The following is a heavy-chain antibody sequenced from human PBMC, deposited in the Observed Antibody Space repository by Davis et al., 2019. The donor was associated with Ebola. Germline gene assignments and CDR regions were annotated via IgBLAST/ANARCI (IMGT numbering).Heavy chain of an antibody. CDR2: INAGNGNT. V-gene: IGHV1-3*01. CDR3: ARSPFAPHSSPNWFDP. J-gene: IGHJ5*02. D-gene: IGHD6-13*01. CDR1: GYTFTSYA. Sequence: ASVKVSCKASGYTFTSYAMHWVRQAPGQRLEWMGWINAGNGNTKYSQKFQGRVTITRDTSANTAYMELSSLRSEDTAVYYCARSPFAPHSSPNWFDPWGQGTLVTVSS.